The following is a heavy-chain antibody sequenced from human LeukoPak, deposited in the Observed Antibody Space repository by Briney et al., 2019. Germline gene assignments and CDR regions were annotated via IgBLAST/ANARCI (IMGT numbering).Heavy chain of an antibody. D-gene: IGHD3-22*01. J-gene: IGHJ4*02. V-gene: IGHV3-15*01. CDR2: IISKTDRGTT. Sequence: GGSLRLSCEALGFTFNHAWMTWIRKAPGEGWDWHARIISKTDRGTTDYAAPVKGRFTISSDDSKHTLYLQMNSLKAEDTAVYYCATIGSSRYYYYFDYWGQGSLVTVSS. CDR3: ATIGSSRYYYYFDY. CDR1: GFTFNHAW.